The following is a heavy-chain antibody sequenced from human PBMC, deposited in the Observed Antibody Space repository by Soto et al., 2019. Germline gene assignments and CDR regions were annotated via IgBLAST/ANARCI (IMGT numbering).Heavy chain of an antibody. D-gene: IGHD5-12*01. Sequence: GASVKFSCKASGYTFTSYGISWVRQAPGQGLEWMGWISAYNGNTNYAQKLQGRVTMTTDTSTSTAYMELRSLRSDDTAVYYCARDLVDIVAPSWFDSWGQGTLVPVSS. CDR2: ISAYNGNT. J-gene: IGHJ5*01. CDR1: GYTFTSYG. V-gene: IGHV1-18*01. CDR3: ARDLVDIVAPSWFDS.